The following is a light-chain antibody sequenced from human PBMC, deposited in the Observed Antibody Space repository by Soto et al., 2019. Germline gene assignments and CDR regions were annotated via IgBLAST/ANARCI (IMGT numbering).Light chain of an antibody. CDR2: DAS. CDR3: QQRSNWPRLT. Sequence: SLLTQSPATLSLSPGERATLSCRASQNVSSYLAWYQQKPGQAPRLLIYDASNRAIGIPARFSGSGSGTAVTLITSSLLPEDFAVYFCQQRSNWPRLTFGGGTKVHIK. CDR1: QNVSSY. J-gene: IGKJ4*01. V-gene: IGKV3-11*01.